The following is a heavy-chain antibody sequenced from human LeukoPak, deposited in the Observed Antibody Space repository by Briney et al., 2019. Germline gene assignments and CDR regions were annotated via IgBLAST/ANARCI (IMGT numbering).Heavy chain of an antibody. CDR3: ASAPHGNYFDF. Sequence: SETLSLACTGSGDSMTNYYWSWIRQPPGMGLEWIGNISYSGSTNYNPSLKSRVTISIDTSKNQFSLKLSSVTAADTAVYYCASAPHGNYFDFWGQGALVTVST. CDR2: ISYSGST. D-gene: IGHD2-15*01. V-gene: IGHV4-59*08. J-gene: IGHJ4*02. CDR1: GDSMTNYY.